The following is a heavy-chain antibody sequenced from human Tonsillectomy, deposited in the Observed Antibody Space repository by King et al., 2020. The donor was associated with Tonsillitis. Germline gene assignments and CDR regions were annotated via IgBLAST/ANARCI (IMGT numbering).Heavy chain of an antibody. D-gene: IGHD3-3*01. J-gene: IGHJ4*02. V-gene: IGHV3-48*01. CDR3: ARAEHYDFWSGYSSCDY. CDR1: GFTFSSYS. Sequence: VQLVESGGGLVQPGGSLRLSCAASGFTFSSYSMSWVRQTPGKGLEWVSYITGDGSIIYYADSVKGRFTISRVNAQNSLYLQMNSLRAEDTAMYYCARAEHYDFWSGYSSCDYWGQGTLVTVSS. CDR2: ITGDGSII.